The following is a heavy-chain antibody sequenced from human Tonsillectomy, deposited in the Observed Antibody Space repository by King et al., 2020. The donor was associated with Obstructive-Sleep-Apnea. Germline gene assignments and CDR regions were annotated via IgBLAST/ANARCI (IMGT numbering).Heavy chain of an antibody. CDR3: AKVGSGYYGSGSYSDWFDP. CDR1: GFTFSSYA. J-gene: IGHJ5*02. V-gene: IGHV3-23*04. D-gene: IGHD3-10*01. CDR2: ISGSGDTT. Sequence: VQLVESGGGLVQPGGSLRLSCAASGFTFSSYAMSWVRQAPGKGLEWVSAISGSGDTTHYADSVKGRFTISRDNSKNTLYLQMNSLRAEDTAIYYWAKVGSGYYGSGSYSDWFDPWGQGILVTVSS.